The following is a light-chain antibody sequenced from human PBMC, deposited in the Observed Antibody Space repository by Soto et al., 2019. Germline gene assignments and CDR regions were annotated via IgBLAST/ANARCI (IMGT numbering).Light chain of an antibody. J-gene: IGLJ1*01. CDR2: SNN. V-gene: IGLV1-47*02. CDR3: VSWDDSLSGLV. Sequence: SFLTQPPSASGTPGQRVTISCSGRSANIGNNYVCWYQQLPGTAPKLLIYSNNQRPSGVPDRFSGSKSGTSASLAISGLRSEDEADYYCVSWDDSLSGLVFGTGTKVTVL. CDR1: SANIGNNY.